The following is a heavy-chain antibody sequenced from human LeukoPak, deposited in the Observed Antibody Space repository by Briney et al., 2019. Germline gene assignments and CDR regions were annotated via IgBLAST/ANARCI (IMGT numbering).Heavy chain of an antibody. D-gene: IGHD6-19*01. CDR3: ATQWLAREIVI. CDR1: GASMKNYY. CDR2: IYYSGNT. Sequence: SETLSLTCTASGASMKNYYWNWIRQTPGKGLEWIGNIYYSGNTNYHPSLKSRVTISLDTSKSQFSLRLGSVTAADTAVYYCATQWLAREIVIWGQGNMVTVSS. V-gene: IGHV4-59*08. J-gene: IGHJ4*02.